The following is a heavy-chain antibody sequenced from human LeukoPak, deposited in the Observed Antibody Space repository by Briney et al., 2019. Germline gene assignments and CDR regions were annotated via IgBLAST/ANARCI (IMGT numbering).Heavy chain of an antibody. V-gene: IGHV3-7*01. Sequence: GGSLRLSCAASGFTFSDYWMSWVRQDPGKGLAWVANIRQDGGDFNYVDSVKGRFTISRDNARKLLFLQMNSLRADDTAVYYCAIPSSYDGSRYYHAYWGQGTLVSVSS. CDR1: GFTFSDYW. CDR3: AIPSSYDGSRYYHAY. CDR2: IRQDGGDF. J-gene: IGHJ4*02. D-gene: IGHD3-22*01.